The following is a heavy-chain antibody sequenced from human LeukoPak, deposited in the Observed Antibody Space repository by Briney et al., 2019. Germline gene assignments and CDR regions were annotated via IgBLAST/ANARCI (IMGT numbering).Heavy chain of an antibody. CDR2: ISSDVSSE. CDR1: GFTFSSYN. D-gene: IGHD6-19*01. Sequence: GRSLRLSSAASGFTFSSYNMHRVRQTPGKGLEWVAVISSDVSSEYYADSVRGRFTISRDNSKNTLLLQMSSLRADDTAVYYCARDGQRGWDLDYWGQGALVTVSS. CDR3: ARDGQRGWDLDY. J-gene: IGHJ4*02. V-gene: IGHV3-30*03.